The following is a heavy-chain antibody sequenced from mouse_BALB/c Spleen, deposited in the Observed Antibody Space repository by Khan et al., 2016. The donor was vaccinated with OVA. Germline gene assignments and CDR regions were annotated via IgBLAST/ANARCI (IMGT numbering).Heavy chain of an antibody. CDR3: ARDGNWYFDV. CDR1: GSSIPSDYA. J-gene: IGHJ1*01. CDR2: IRNSGNT. D-gene: IGHD2-1*01. Sequence: EVQLQESGPGLVKPSQPLALTCTVSGSSIPSDYAWNWIRQFPGSKLEWMGYIRNSGNTSYNPSLKSRITITRDTSKNQFFLQLNSVTTEDTATYYCARDGNWYFDVWGAGTTVTVSS. V-gene: IGHV3-2*02.